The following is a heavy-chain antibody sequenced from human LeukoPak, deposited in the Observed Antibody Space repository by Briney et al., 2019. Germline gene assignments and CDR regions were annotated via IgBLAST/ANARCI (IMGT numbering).Heavy chain of an antibody. CDR3: ARPNTYYYDSSGYHGY. D-gene: IGHD3-22*01. CDR1: GFTFSNYW. Sequence: GGSLRLSCAASGFTFSNYWMHWVRQAPGKGLEWVSYISSSGSTIYYADSVKGRFTISRDNAKNSLYLQMNSLRAEDTAVYYCARPNTYYYDSSGYHGYWGQGTLVTVSS. V-gene: IGHV3-11*04. J-gene: IGHJ4*02. CDR2: ISSSGSTI.